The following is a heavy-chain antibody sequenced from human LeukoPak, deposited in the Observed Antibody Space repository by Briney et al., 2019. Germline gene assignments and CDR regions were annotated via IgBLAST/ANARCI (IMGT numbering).Heavy chain of an antibody. CDR1: GGSISSYY. Sequence: SETLSLTCTVSGGSISSYYWSWIRQPPGKGLEWIGYIYYSGSTNYNPSLKSRVTISVDTSKNQFSLKLSSVTAADTAVYYCAREDGIAFDIWGQGTMVTVSS. CDR3: AREDGIAFDI. CDR2: IYYSGST. D-gene: IGHD1-26*01. J-gene: IGHJ3*02. V-gene: IGHV4-59*01.